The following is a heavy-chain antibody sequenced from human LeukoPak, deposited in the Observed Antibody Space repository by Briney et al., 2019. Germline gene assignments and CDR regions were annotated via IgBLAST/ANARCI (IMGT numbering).Heavy chain of an antibody. J-gene: IGHJ5*02. CDR1: GYFISSGYY. D-gene: IGHD7-27*01. CDR3: ARANWDADWFDP. CDR2: IYQSGST. Sequence: SETLSLTCAVSGYFISSGYYWGWIRQPPGKGLEWIGNIYQSGSTYYSPSLKSRVTISVDTSKNHFSLNLSSVTAADTAVYYCARANWDADWFDPWGQGTLVTVSS. V-gene: IGHV4-38-2*01.